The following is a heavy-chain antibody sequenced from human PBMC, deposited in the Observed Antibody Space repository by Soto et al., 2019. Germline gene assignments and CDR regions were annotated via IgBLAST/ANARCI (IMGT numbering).Heavy chain of an antibody. D-gene: IGHD2-21*02. CDR3: AKCGGDCRGSDKGLYYGMDV. CDR2: ISWNSGSI. CDR1: GFTFDDYA. V-gene: IGHV3-9*01. J-gene: IGHJ6*02. Sequence: EVQLVESGGGLVQPGRSLRLSCAASGFTFDDYAMHWVRQAPGKGLEWVSGISWNSGSIGYADSVKGRFTISRDNAKNSLYLQMNSLRAEDTALYYCAKCGGDCRGSDKGLYYGMDVWGQGTTVTVSS.